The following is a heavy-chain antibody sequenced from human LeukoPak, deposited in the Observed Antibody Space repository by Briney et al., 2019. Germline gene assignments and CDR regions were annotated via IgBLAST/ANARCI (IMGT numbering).Heavy chain of an antibody. CDR1: EFAFSSYE. CDR3: AGGLGSGWRY. CDR2: ISNTGNTI. V-gene: IGHV3-48*03. D-gene: IGHD6-19*01. Sequence: GGSLRLSCTTSEFAFSSYEMIWIRQAPGKGLVGVSYISNTGNTIYYADSVKGRFTISRDNAKNSLYLQMNSLRVEDTALYYCAGGLGSGWRYWGQGTLVTVSS. J-gene: IGHJ4*02.